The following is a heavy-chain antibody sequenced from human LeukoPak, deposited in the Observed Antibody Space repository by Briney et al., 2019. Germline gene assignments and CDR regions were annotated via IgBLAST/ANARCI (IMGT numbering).Heavy chain of an antibody. J-gene: IGHJ3*02. Sequence: GGSLRLSCAASGFTLSSYWMSWVRQAPGKGLEWVANIKQDGSEKYYVDSVKGRFTISRDNAKNSLYLQMNSLRAEDTAVYYCARDWGVDIVATIRAFDIWGQGTMVTVSS. D-gene: IGHD5-12*01. CDR3: ARDWGVDIVATIRAFDI. V-gene: IGHV3-7*01. CDR2: IKQDGSEK. CDR1: GFTLSSYW.